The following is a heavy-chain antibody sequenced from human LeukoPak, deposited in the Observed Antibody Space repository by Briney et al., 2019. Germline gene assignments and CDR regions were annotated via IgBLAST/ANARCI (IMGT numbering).Heavy chain of an antibody. J-gene: IGHJ4*02. CDR2: IWYDGSNK. D-gene: IGHD3-16*01. CDR3: AKEGDDDYVWGSFLDY. CDR1: GFTFSSYG. V-gene: IGHV3-33*06. Sequence: GGSLRLSCAASGFTFSSYGMHWVRQAPGKGLEWVAVIWYDGSNKYYADSVKGRFTISRDNSKNTLYLQMNSLRAEDTAVYYCAKEGDDDYVWGSFLDYWGQGTLVTVSS.